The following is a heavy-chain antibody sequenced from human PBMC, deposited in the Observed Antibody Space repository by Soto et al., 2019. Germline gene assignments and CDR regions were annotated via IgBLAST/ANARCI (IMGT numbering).Heavy chain of an antibody. CDR2: INPSGGST. V-gene: IGHV1-46*01. D-gene: IGHD3-22*01. J-gene: IGHJ4*02. CDR3: ATSLYDSSGYYYYGLDY. CDR1: GYTFTSYY. Sequence: GASVKVSCKASGYTFTSYYMHWVRQAPGQGLEWMGIINPSGGSTSYARKFQGRVTMTRDTSTSTVYMELSSLRSEDTAVYYCATSLYDSSGYYYYGLDYWGQGTLVTVSS.